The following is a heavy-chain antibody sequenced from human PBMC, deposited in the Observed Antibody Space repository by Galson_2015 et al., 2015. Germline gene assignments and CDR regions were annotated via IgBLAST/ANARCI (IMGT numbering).Heavy chain of an antibody. J-gene: IGHJ6*02. CDR1: GFTFSDYY. CDR2: ISSSGSTI. CDR3: ARDYEYSYGWSYGMDV. Sequence: SLRLSCAASGFTFSDYYMSWLRQAPGKGLEWVSYISSSGSTIYYADSVKGRFTISRDNAKNSLYLQMNSLRAEDTAVYYCARDYEYSYGWSYGMDVWGQGTTVTVSS. D-gene: IGHD5-18*01. V-gene: IGHV3-11*01.